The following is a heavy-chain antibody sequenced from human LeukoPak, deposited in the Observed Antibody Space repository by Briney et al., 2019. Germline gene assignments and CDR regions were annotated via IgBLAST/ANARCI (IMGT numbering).Heavy chain of an antibody. CDR2: INSDGSST. J-gene: IGHJ4*02. CDR1: GFAFGDHA. D-gene: IGHD3-16*01. V-gene: IGHV3-74*01. Sequence: PGGSLRLSCTASGFAFGDHAMSWVRQAPGRGLVWVSRINSDGSSTSYADSVKGRFTISRDNAKNTLYLQMNSLRAEDTAVYYCARDMRRWGQGTLVTVSS. CDR3: ARDMRR.